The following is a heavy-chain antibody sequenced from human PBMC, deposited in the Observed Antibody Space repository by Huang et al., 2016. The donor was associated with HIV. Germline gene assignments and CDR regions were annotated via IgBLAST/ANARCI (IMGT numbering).Heavy chain of an antibody. J-gene: IGHJ5*02. CDR3: ARETSGGALYDP. D-gene: IGHD1-26*01. V-gene: IGHV1-69*18. CDR2: VLPIFGNV. Sequence: QVQLVQSGAEMKKPGSSVKVSCTASGYSFSSHFIAWVRPAPGQGPEGMGSVLPIFGNVDYAQNLQGRVTITADQSTSTAYLTLSGLRSEDTAVYYCARETSGGALYDPWGQGTLVTVSS. CDR1: GYSFSSHF.